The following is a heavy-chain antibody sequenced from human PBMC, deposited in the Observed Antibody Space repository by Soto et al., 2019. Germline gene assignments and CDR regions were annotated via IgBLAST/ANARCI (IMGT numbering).Heavy chain of an antibody. CDR1: GGSISSSDYY. V-gene: IGHV4-39*01. CDR2: IHYSGTT. J-gene: IGHJ4*02. D-gene: IGHD3-10*01. Sequence: PSETLSLTCSVSGGSISSSDYYWGWIRQPPGKGLEWIGSIHYSGTTYCNPSLKSRVTISVDTSKNQFSLKLTSVTAADTAVYYCARRGSASYWIDYWGQGTLVTVSS. CDR3: ARRGSASYWIDY.